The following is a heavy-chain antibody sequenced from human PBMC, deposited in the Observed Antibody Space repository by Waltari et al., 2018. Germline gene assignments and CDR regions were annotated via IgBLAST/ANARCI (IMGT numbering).Heavy chain of an antibody. J-gene: IGHJ5*02. CDR3: ARMIYYYGSGSYRWFDP. V-gene: IGHV4-59*01. CDR1: GGSISSYY. CDR2: IYYSGST. Sequence: QVQLQESGTGLVKPSETLSLTCTVSGGSISSYYWSWIRQPPGKGLEWIGYIYYSGSTNYNPSLKSRVTISVDTSKNQFSLKLSSVTAADTAVYYCARMIYYYGSGSYRWFDPWGQGTLVTVSS. D-gene: IGHD3-10*01.